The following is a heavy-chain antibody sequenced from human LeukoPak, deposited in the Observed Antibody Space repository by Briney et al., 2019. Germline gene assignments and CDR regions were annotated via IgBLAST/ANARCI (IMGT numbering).Heavy chain of an antibody. CDR3: AKGFKGAEAGRLDF. J-gene: IGHJ4*02. Sequence: PGGSLRLSCAASGFTFSSYAMSWVRQAPGKGLEWVSAISGSCGSTYYAVSVKGRFTISIDNSKNTLYLQMNSLRAEVTAVYYGAKGFKGAEAGRLDFGGQGTLVTVTS. D-gene: IGHD6-19*01. CDR1: GFTFSSYA. V-gene: IGHV3-23*01. CDR2: ISGSCGST.